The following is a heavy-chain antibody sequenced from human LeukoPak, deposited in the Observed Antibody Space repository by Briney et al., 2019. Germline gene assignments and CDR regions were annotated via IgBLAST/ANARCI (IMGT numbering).Heavy chain of an antibody. V-gene: IGHV3-23*01. D-gene: IGHD4-17*01. J-gene: IGHJ3*01. CDR1: GFTFSNYA. Sequence: TGGSLRLSCAASGFTFSNYAMIWVRQAPGQGLEWVSAIRSGGSAKYADPVKARFTISRDNSKNTLYLQMNSLRAEDTALYFCARDPNGDYIGAFDFFGQGTVVTVSS. CDR3: ARDPNGDYIGAFDF. CDR2: IRSGGSA.